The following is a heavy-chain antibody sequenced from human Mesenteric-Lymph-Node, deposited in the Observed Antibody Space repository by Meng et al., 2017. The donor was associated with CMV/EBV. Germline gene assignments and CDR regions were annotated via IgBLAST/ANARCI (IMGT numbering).Heavy chain of an antibody. D-gene: IGHD3-10*01. CDR2: IYYSGTA. Sequence: SISGAGYYCSWIRQHPGKGLEWIGYIYYSGTASYNPSLKSRVTISLDMSKNQFSLKLNSVTAADTAVYYCARGLNTMVGAVRGWYFDLWGRGTLVTVSS. J-gene: IGHJ2*01. CDR3: ARGLNTMVGAVRGWYFDL. CDR1: SISGAGYY. V-gene: IGHV4-31*02.